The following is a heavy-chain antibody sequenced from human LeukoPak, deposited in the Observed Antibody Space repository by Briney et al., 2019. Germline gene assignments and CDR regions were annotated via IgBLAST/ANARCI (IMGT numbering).Heavy chain of an antibody. D-gene: IGHD3-22*01. CDR3: AREPDYYDSSGYYYFDY. Sequence: GGSLRLSCAASGFTFSSYSMNWVRQAPGKGLEWVSYVSSSSSTIYYADSVKGRFTVSRDNAKNSLYLQMSSLRDEDTAVYYCAREPDYYDSSGYYYFDYWGQGTLVTVSS. J-gene: IGHJ4*02. V-gene: IGHV3-48*02. CDR2: VSSSSSTI. CDR1: GFTFSSYS.